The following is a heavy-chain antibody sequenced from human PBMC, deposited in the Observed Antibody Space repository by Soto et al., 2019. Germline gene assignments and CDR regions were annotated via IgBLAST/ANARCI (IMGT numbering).Heavy chain of an antibody. CDR2: IYISGTT. Sequence: SETLSLTCTVSGGSMNDHFWSWIRQSAGKGLEWIGHIYISGTTMYNPSLKSRVTMSVDPPKNQLSLKLTSVTAADTAVYYCARINGGSPDFWGQGTLVTVSS. D-gene: IGHD2-15*01. V-gene: IGHV4-4*07. CDR3: ARINGGSPDF. J-gene: IGHJ4*02. CDR1: GGSMNDHF.